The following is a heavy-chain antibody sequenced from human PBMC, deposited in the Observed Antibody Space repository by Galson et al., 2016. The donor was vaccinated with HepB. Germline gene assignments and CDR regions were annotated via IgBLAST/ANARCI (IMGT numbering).Heavy chain of an antibody. J-gene: IGHJ4*02. D-gene: IGHD4-17*01. V-gene: IGHV3-30*03. CDR2: IAYDGRAN. CDR1: GFSFSNFG. Sequence: SLRLSCAASGFSFSNFGMHWVRQAPGKGLQWVAVIAYDGRANYYADSVKGRFTISRDNSKNTLDLQMNSLRAEDTAVYYCARDESYGDFTGLYDYWGQGTLVTVSA. CDR3: ARDESYGDFTGLYDY.